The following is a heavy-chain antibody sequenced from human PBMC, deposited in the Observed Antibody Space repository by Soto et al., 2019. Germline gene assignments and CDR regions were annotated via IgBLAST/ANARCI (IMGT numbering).Heavy chain of an antibody. D-gene: IGHD3-16*02. V-gene: IGHV3-30*18. CDR3: AKDYDYVWGSYRSPYYFDY. CDR2: ISYDGSNK. J-gene: IGHJ4*02. CDR1: GFTFSSYG. Sequence: LRLSCAASGFTFSSYGMHWVRQAPGKGLEWVAVISYDGSNKYYADSVKGRFTISRDNSKNTLYLQMNSLRAEDTAVYYCAKDYDYVWGSYRSPYYFDYWGQGTLVTVSS.